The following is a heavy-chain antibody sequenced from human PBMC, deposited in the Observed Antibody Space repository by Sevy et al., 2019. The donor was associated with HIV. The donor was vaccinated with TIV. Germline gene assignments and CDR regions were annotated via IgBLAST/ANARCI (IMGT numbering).Heavy chain of an antibody. CDR3: ARDRSGSYHVSDNWFDP. J-gene: IGHJ5*02. CDR1: GFTFSSYW. D-gene: IGHD1-26*01. Sequence: GGSLRLSCAASGFTFSSYWMHWVRQVPGKGLVWVSRIKSDGSSTSYADSVKGRSTISRDNAKNTLYLQMNSLRAEDTAVYYCARDRSGSYHVSDNWFDPWGQGTLVTVSS. CDR2: IKSDGSST. V-gene: IGHV3-74*01.